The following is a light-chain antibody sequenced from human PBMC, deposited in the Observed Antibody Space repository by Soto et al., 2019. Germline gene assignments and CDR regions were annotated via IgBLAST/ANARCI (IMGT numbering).Light chain of an antibody. V-gene: IGKV3-15*01. J-gene: IGKJ2*01. CDR3: QHYNNWPPYT. CDR2: DAS. Sequence: EIVMTQSPGTLAVSPGETVTLSCRASQSVSSNLAWYQQKSGQAPRLLIYDASTRATGIPTRFSGSGSGTDFTLIISSLQSEDSAVYYCQHYNNWPPYTFGQGTNLEI. CDR1: QSVSSN.